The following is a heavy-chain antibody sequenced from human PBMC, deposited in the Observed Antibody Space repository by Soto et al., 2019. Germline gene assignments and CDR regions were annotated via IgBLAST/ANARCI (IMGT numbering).Heavy chain of an antibody. CDR2: FDPEDGET. CDR3: ATVYYDYVWGSYRSRWLDP. J-gene: IGHJ5*02. D-gene: IGHD3-16*02. V-gene: IGHV1-24*01. Sequence: ASVKVSCKVSGYTLTELSMHWVRQAPGKGLEWMGGFDPEDGETIYAQKFQGRVTMTEDTSTDTAYMELSSLRSEDTAVYYCATVYYDYVWGSYRSRWLDPWGQGTLVTVSS. CDR1: GYTLTELS.